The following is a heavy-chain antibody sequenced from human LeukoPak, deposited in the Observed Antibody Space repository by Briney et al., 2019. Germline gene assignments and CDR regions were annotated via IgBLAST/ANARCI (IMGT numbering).Heavy chain of an antibody. V-gene: IGHV3-30*03. CDR1: GFTFSNYG. D-gene: IGHD6-13*01. Sequence: GRSLGLSCAASGFTFSNYGMHWVRQAPGKGLEWVAVISYDGRNKYYADSVKDRFTVSRDNSKNTLYLQMNSLRAEDTAVYYCASHWAQQVVSDYWGQGTLVTVSS. CDR3: ASHWAQQVVSDY. J-gene: IGHJ4*02. CDR2: ISYDGRNK.